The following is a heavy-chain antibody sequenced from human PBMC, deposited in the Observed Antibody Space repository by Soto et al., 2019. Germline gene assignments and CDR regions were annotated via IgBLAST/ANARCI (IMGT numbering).Heavy chain of an antibody. CDR1: GFIFSDYY. D-gene: IGHD5-18*01. J-gene: IGHJ4*02. V-gene: IGHV3-11*06. Sequence: GGSLRLSCAASGFIFSDYYMTWFRQPPGKGLEWVSYISGSGSSTNYADSVKGRFTISRDNAKNSLYLQIYSLRAEDTAVYYCAMAQMTAQYYFDYWGQGALVTVSS. CDR3: AMAQMTAQYYFDY. CDR2: ISGSGSST.